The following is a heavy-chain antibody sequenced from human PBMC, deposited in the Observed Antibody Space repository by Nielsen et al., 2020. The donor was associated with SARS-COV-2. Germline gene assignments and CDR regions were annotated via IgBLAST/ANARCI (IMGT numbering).Heavy chain of an antibody. V-gene: IGHV3-13*01. Sequence: GESLKISCAASGFTFSSYDMHWVRQATGKGLEWVSAIGTAGDTYYPGSVKGRFTISRENAKNSLYLQMNSLRAGDTAVYYCAREGVVGATTGFDYWGQGTLVTVSS. D-gene: IGHD1-26*01. CDR1: GFTFSSYD. J-gene: IGHJ4*02. CDR3: AREGVVGATTGFDY. CDR2: IGTAGDT.